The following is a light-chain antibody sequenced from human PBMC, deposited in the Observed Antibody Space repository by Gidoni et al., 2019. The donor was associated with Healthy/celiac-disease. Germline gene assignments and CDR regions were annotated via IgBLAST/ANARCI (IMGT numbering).Light chain of an antibody. V-gene: IGLV2-11*01. J-gene: IGLJ1*01. CDR1: SSDVGGYNY. CDR3: CSYAGSYTYV. Sequence: QSALTQPRSVSGSPGQPVTISCTGTSSDVGGYNYVSWYQQPPGKAHKLMIYDVSKRPSGVPDRFSGSKSGNTASLTISGLQAEDEADYYCCSYAGSYTYVFGTGTKVTVL. CDR2: DVS.